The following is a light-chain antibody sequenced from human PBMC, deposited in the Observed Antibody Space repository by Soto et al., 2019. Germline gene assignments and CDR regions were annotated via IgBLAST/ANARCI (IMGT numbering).Light chain of an antibody. J-gene: IGKJ4*01. CDR2: DAS. CDR1: QDIGNY. CDR3: LRHDDYPLT. V-gene: IGKV1-17*02. Sequence: DIQMTQSPSSLSASVGDRVTITCRASQDIGNYLAWYQQKPGKVPTRLIYDASSLQRGVTSRFSGSGSGTEFTLTIYNLQPEDFETYYCLRHDDYPLTFGGGTKVDIK.